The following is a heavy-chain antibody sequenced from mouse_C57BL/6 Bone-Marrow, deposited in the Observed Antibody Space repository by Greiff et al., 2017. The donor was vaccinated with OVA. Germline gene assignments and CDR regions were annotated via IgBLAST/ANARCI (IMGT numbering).Heavy chain of an antibody. Sequence: VQLQESGPGLVQPSQSLSITCTVSGFSLTSYGVHWVRQSPGKGLEWLGVIWSGGSTDYNAAFISRLSISKDNSKSQVFFKMNSLQADVTAIYYCAREDYYGSSSLDYWGQGTTLTVSS. V-gene: IGHV2-2*01. J-gene: IGHJ2*01. CDR2: IWSGGST. D-gene: IGHD1-1*01. CDR3: AREDYYGSSSLDY. CDR1: GFSLTSYG.